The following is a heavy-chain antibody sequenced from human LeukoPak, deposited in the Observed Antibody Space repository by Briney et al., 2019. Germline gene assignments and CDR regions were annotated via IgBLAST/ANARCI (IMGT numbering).Heavy chain of an antibody. CDR3: ARRPPEYSSSSDGFDY. V-gene: IGHV4-39*01. CDR2: IYYSGST. Sequence: SETLSLTCTVSGGSISSSSYYWGWIRQPPGKGLEWIGSIYYSGSTYYNPSLKSRVTISVDTSKNQFSLKLSSVTAADTAVYYCARRPPEYSSSSDGFDYWGEGTLVTVSS. J-gene: IGHJ4*02. CDR1: GGSISSSSYY. D-gene: IGHD6-6*01.